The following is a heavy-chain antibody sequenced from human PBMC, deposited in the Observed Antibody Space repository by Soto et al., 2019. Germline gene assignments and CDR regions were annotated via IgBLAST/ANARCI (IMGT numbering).Heavy chain of an antibody. V-gene: IGHV3-23*01. J-gene: IGHJ6*02. Sequence: EVQLLESGGGLVQPGGSLRLSCAASGFMFTNYAMSWVRQAPGKGLEWVAAVSGSGGTTYYADSVRGRFTISRDNSKNTLYVQMNSLRAGDTAIYYCAKGLIRSYSIPNPDYGLDVWGQGTTVTVSS. CDR2: VSGSGGTT. D-gene: IGHD3-10*01. CDR3: AKGLIRSYSIPNPDYGLDV. CDR1: GFMFTNYA.